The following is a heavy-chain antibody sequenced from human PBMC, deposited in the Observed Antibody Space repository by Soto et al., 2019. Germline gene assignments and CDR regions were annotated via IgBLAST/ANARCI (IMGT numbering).Heavy chain of an antibody. CDR3: ARQGPRMYYFDY. D-gene: IGHD3-16*01. V-gene: IGHV4-34*11. CDR1: GGSFSGYY. Sequence: SETLPLTCAVYGGSFSGYYWGWIRQPPGKGLEWIGSIYYSGSTYYNPSLKSRVTISVDTSKNQFSLNLASVTAADTAVFYCARQGPRMYYFDYWGQGTLVTVSS. CDR2: IYYSGST. J-gene: IGHJ4*02.